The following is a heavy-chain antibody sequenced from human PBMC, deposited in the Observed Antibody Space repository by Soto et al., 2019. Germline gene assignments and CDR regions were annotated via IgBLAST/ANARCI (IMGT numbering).Heavy chain of an antibody. D-gene: IGHD3-10*01. J-gene: IGHJ4*02. V-gene: IGHV3-15*01. Sequence: EVQLVESGGGLVKPGESLRLSCTASGFTFNYAWMSWVRQAPGKGLEWVARIRTKTDDKATDYAAPVKGRFSVSRDDSKNTVHLQMNSLKTEDTAVYYCAKGAPTGTFFDYWGQGILVTVSS. CDR2: IRTKTDDKAT. CDR1: GFTFNYAW. CDR3: AKGAPTGTFFDY.